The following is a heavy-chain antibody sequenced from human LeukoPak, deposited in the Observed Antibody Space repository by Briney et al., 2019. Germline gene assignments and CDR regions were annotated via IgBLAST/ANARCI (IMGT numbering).Heavy chain of an antibody. CDR1: GYTFTGYY. D-gene: IGHD4-17*01. V-gene: IGHV1-2*02. CDR3: ARGNDYGDYRYFQH. J-gene: IGHJ1*01. CDR2: INPNSGGT. Sequence: SVKVSCKASGYTFTGYYMHWVRQAPGQGLEWMGWINPNSGGTNYAQKFQGRVAMTRDTSISTAYMELSRLRSDDTAVYYCARGNDYGDYRYFQHWGQGTLVTVSS.